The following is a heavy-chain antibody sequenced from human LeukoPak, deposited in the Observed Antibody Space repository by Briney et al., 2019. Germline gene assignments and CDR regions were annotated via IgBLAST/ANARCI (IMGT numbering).Heavy chain of an antibody. Sequence: GGSLRLSCAASGFTFSNYWMHWVRHGPGKGLVWVSRISTDGSSTDYADSVKGRFTISRENAKNTLYLQMNSLRAEDTAVYYCARTRTLPIAGGFDTWGQGSLVTVSS. CDR2: ISTDGSST. J-gene: IGHJ5*02. V-gene: IGHV3-74*01. CDR3: ARTRTLPIAGGFDT. D-gene: IGHD3-16*01. CDR1: GFTFSNYW.